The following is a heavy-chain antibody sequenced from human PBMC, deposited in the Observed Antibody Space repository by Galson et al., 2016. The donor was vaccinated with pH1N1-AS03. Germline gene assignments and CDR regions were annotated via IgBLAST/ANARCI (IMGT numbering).Heavy chain of an antibody. J-gene: IGHJ4*02. V-gene: IGHV7-4-1*01. CDR3: ARGHMSLSGFWDS. CDR2: LTTSTGDP. Sequence: SVKVSCKASGYTFTSHRIIWVRQAPGQGLECMGWLTTSTGDPTYAQGFTGRFALSLDTSVSTAYLQIESLKADDTAVYYCARGHMSLSGFWDSWGQGTLVTVSS. D-gene: IGHD3-9*01. CDR1: GYTFTSHR.